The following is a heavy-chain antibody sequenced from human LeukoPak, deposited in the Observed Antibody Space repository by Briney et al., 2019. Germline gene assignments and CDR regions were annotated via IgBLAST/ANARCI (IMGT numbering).Heavy chain of an antibody. Sequence: GGSLRLSCAASGFTFSSYSMNWVRQAPGKGLEWVSYISSSSSTIYYADSVKGRFTISRDNAKNSLYLQMNSLRAEDTALYHCAREGASSSPNFDYWGQGTLVTVSS. CDR3: AREGASSSPNFDY. D-gene: IGHD6-13*01. CDR2: ISSSSSTI. CDR1: GFTFSSYS. J-gene: IGHJ4*02. V-gene: IGHV3-48*01.